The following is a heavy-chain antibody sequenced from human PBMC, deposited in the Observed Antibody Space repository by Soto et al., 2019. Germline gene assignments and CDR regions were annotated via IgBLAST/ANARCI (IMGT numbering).Heavy chain of an antibody. CDR1: GYTFTSYG. CDR3: ARDGMMVVAATQDYYYGMDV. V-gene: IGHV1-18*04. Sequence: ASVKVSCKASGYTFTSYGISWLRQAPGQGLEWMGWISAYNGNTNYAQKLQGRVTMTTDTSTSTAYMELRSLRSDDTAVYYCARDGMMVVAATQDYYYGMDVWGQGTTVTVSS. D-gene: IGHD2-15*01. J-gene: IGHJ6*02. CDR2: ISAYNGNT.